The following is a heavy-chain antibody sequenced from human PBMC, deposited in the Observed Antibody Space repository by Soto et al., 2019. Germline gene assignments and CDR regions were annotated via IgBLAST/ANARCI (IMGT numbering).Heavy chain of an antibody. J-gene: IGHJ4*02. CDR1: GYTFTNYG. Sequence: QVHLVQSGAEVKQPGASVKVSCKASGYTFTNYGISWVRQAPGQVLEWMGWISAYNGNTNYVQKIQGRVSMTTDTSTSTTYMELRTLRSDDTAVYYCGRAGGDSPRAVDYWCQGALVTVSS. CDR2: ISAYNGNT. D-gene: IGHD4-17*01. V-gene: IGHV1-18*01. CDR3: GRAGGDSPRAVDY.